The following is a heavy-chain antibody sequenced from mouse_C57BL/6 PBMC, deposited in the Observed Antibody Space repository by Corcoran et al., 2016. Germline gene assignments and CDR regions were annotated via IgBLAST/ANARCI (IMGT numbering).Heavy chain of an antibody. CDR1: GYTFTDYY. V-gene: IGHV1-26*01. Sequence: EVQLQQSGPELVKPGASVKISCKASGYTFTDYYMNWVKQSHGKSLEWIGDINPNNGGTSYNQKFKGKATLTVDKSSSTAYMELRSLTSEDSAVYYCARRITTVVDYYAMDYWGQGTSVTVS. D-gene: IGHD1-1*01. J-gene: IGHJ4*01. CDR3: ARRITTVVDYYAMDY. CDR2: INPNNGGT.